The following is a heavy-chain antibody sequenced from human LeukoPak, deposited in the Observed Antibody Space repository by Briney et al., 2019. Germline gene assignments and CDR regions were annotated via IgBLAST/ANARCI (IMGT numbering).Heavy chain of an antibody. D-gene: IGHD3-10*01. J-gene: IGHJ3*02. CDR2: IGTAGDP. V-gene: IGHV3-13*05. CDR3: ARSSGSSPDDAFDI. CDR1: RFTFSSYD. Sequence: PGGALRLSCAASRFTFSSYDMHWVRQATGKGLEWASAIGTAGDPYYPGSVKGRFTISRENAKNSLYLQMNSLRAGDTAVYYCARSSGSSPDDAFDIWGQGTMVTVSS.